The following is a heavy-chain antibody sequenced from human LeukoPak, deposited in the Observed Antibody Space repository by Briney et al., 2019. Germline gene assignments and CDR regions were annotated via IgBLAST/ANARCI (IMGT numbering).Heavy chain of an antibody. CDR1: GYTFTSYY. D-gene: IGHD3-22*01. CDR3: ARAGTPANYYDSSGPYYYYYYYMDV. CDR2: INPNSGGT. V-gene: IGHV1-2*02. Sequence: VASVKVSCKASGYTFTSYYMHWVRQAPGQGLEWMGWINPNSGGTNYAQKFQGRVTMTRDTSISTAYMELSRLRSDDTAVYYCARAGTPANYYDSSGPYYYYYYYMDVWGKGTTVTISS. J-gene: IGHJ6*03.